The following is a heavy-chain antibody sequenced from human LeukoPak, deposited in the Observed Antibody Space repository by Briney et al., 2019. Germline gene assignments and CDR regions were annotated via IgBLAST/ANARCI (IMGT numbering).Heavy chain of an antibody. V-gene: IGHV3-48*03. CDR1: GFTFSSYE. CDR3: ARDKAIRGYSYVLDY. D-gene: IGHD5-18*01. Sequence: GGSLRLSCAASGFTFSSYEMNWVRQAPGKGLEWVSYISSSGSTIYYADSVKGRFTISRDNAKNSLYLQMNSLRAEDTAVYYCARDKAIRGYSYVLDYWGQGTLVTVSS. J-gene: IGHJ4*02. CDR2: ISSSGSTI.